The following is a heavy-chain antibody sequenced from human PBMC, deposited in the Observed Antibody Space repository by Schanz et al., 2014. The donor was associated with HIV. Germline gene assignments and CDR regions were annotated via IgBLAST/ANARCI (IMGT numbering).Heavy chain of an antibody. CDR3: ARDSPVAAGTLDY. V-gene: IGHV1-46*01. D-gene: IGHD6-13*01. J-gene: IGHJ4*02. CDR2: INPSGGRT. CDR1: GYTFTSHY. Sequence: QVQLVQSGAEVRKPGASVTVSCKASGYTFTSHYIHWVRQAPGQGLEWMGIINPSGGRTNYAQKFQGRVSMTTDTSTSTVYMELSSLRSEDTAVYYCARDSPVAAGTLDYWGQGTLVTVSS.